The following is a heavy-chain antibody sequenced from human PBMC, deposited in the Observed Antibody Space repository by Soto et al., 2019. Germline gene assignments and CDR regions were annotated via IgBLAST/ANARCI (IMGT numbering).Heavy chain of an antibody. V-gene: IGHV6-1*01. CDR2: TYYRSKWYN. Sequence: SQTLSLTCAISGDSVSSNSAAWNWIRQSPSRGLEWLGRTYYRSKWYNDYAVSVKSRITINPDTSKNQFSLQLNSVTPEDTAVYYCARDFPGVGTTRSYYYGMDVWGQGTTVTVSS. J-gene: IGHJ6*02. CDR3: ARDFPGVGTTRSYYYGMDV. CDR1: GDSVSSNSAA. D-gene: IGHD1-1*01.